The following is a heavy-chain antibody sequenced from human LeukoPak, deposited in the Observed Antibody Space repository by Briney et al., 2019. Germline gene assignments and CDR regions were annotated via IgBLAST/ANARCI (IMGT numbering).Heavy chain of an antibody. D-gene: IGHD3-10*01. CDR3: TPGSGSYFGWFDP. Sequence: GGSLRLSCAASGFTLSSYWMHWVRQAPGKGLVWVSRINSDGSSLSYADSVKGRFTISRDNAKNTLYLQMNSLRADDTAVYYCTPGSGSYFGWFDPWGLGTLVTVSS. V-gene: IGHV3-74*01. CDR1: GFTLSSYW. CDR2: INSDGSSL. J-gene: IGHJ5*02.